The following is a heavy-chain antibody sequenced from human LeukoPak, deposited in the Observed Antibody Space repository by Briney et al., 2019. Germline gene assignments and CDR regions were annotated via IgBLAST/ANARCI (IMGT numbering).Heavy chain of an antibody. CDR1: GGSFSGYY. J-gene: IGHJ4*02. CDR2: INHSGST. V-gene: IGHV4-34*01. D-gene: IGHD1-1*01. CDR3: AREGAPTFDY. Sequence: SETLSLTCAVYGGSFSGYYWSWIRQPPGKGLEWIGEINHSGSTNHNPSLKSRVTISVDTSKNQFSLKLSSVTAADTAVYYCAREGAPTFDYWGQGTLVTASS.